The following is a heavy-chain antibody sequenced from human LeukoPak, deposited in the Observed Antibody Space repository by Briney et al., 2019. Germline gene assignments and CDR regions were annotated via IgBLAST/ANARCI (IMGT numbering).Heavy chain of an antibody. D-gene: IGHD3-10*01. CDR1: GYTFTGYY. J-gene: IGHJ4*02. CDR3: ARAVTMVRGPPRY. CDR2: INPNGGGT. V-gene: IGHV1-2*02. Sequence: VKVSCKASGYTFTGYYMHWVRQAPGQGLEWMGWINPNGGGTNYPQKFQGRVTMTRDTSISTAYMELSRLTSDDTAVYYCARAVTMVRGPPRYWGQGTLVTVSS.